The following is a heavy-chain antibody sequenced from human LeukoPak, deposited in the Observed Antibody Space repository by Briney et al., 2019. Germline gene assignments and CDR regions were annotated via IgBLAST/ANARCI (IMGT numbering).Heavy chain of an antibody. J-gene: IGHJ4*02. CDR2: ISGSGGST. Sequence: GGSLRLSCAASGFTFSSHAMSWVRQAPGKGLEWVSAISGSGGSTYYADSVKGRFTISRDNSKNTLYLQMNSLRAEDTAVYYCAKDRGVDYVWGSYRYTVNYFDYWGQGTLVTVSS. CDR3: AKDRGVDYVWGSYRYTVNYFDY. D-gene: IGHD3-16*02. CDR1: GFTFSSHA. V-gene: IGHV3-23*01.